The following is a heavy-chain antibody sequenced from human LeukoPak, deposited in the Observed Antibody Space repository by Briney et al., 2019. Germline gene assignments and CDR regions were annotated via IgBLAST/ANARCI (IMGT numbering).Heavy chain of an antibody. D-gene: IGHD1-26*01. CDR3: ARSKYGGSYYDTYYFDY. Sequence: SETLSLTCAVYGGSFSGYYWSWIRQPAGKGLEWIGHIYSSGSTNYNPSLKSRVTLSVDTSKNQFSLKLSSVTAADTAVYYCARSKYGGSYYDTYYFDYWGQGTLVTVSS. V-gene: IGHV4-59*10. CDR1: GGSFSGYY. J-gene: IGHJ4*02. CDR2: IYSSGST.